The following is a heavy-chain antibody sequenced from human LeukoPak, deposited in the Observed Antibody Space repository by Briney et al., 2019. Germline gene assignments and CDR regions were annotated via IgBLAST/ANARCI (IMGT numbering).Heavy chain of an antibody. CDR3: ARGSRVYYDSRSFDY. Sequence: SETLSLTCTVSGGSISSYYWSWIRQPAGKGLEWIGRIHTSGSTNYNPSLKSRATMSVDTSKNQFSLKLSSVTAADTAVYYCARGSRVYYDSRSFDYWGQGTLVTVSS. D-gene: IGHD3-22*01. CDR2: IHTSGST. J-gene: IGHJ4*02. CDR1: GGSISSYY. V-gene: IGHV4-4*07.